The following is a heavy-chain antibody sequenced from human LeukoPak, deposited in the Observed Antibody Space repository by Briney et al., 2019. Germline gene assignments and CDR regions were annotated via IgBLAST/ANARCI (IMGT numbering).Heavy chain of an antibody. Sequence: GGSLRLSCAASGFTFSTYAMNWVRQAPGKGLEWVAAISDDGRHNYYADSVKGRFTISRDNSKSTLYLQMNSLRAEDTAVYYCASVYYDILTGYAEPFDYWGQGTLVTVSS. J-gene: IGHJ4*02. D-gene: IGHD3-9*01. V-gene: IGHV3-30*04. CDR1: GFTFSTYA. CDR3: ASVYYDILTGYAEPFDY. CDR2: ISDDGRHN.